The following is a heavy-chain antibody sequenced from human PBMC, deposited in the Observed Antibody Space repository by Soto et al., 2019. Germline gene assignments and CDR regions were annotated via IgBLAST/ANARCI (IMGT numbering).Heavy chain of an antibody. CDR1: GGTLSDHG. D-gene: IGHD3-10*01. V-gene: IGHV1-69*06. J-gene: IGHJ3*02. Sequence: QVQLEQSGAEVKKPGSSVKISCKASGGTLSDHGVSWLRQAPGQGLEWVGGTIPVFNTATYAPKFQGRVTIAADKYTNIAYMELGSLRAADTAFYYCARGVYGSGNYYTGPSAFDIWGQGTLVIVSS. CDR2: TIPVFNTA. CDR3: ARGVYGSGNYYTGPSAFDI.